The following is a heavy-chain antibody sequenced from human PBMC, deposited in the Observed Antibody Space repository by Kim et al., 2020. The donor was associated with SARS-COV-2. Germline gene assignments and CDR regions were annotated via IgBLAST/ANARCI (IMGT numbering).Heavy chain of an antibody. D-gene: IGHD2-2*01. V-gene: IGHV1-2*06. CDR2: INPNSGGT. CDR1: GYTFTGYY. CDR3: ARVKPIVVPAARVAGGGMDV. Sequence: ASVKVSCKASGYTFTGYYMHWVRQAPGQGLEWMGRINPNSGGTNYAQKFQGRVTMTRDTSISTAYMELSRLRSDDTAVYYCARVKPIVVPAARVAGGGMDVWGQGTTVTVSS. J-gene: IGHJ6*02.